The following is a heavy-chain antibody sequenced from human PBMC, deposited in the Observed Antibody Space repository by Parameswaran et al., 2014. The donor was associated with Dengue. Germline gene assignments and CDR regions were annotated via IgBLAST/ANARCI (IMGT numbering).Heavy chain of an antibody. D-gene: IGHD2/OR15-2a*01. CDR1: GVSVSSDRYY. V-gene: IGHV4-61*01. CDR3: ARSGRRTLAFDP. Sequence: ASETLSLTCSVSGVSVSSDRYYWSWIRQPPGKGLEWIGYIYYSGSTNYNSSLKSRVTISLDTSRNQFSLQMTSVTTADTAVYYCARSGRRTLAFDPWGQGTLVTVSS. CDR2: IYYSGST. J-gene: IGHJ5*02.